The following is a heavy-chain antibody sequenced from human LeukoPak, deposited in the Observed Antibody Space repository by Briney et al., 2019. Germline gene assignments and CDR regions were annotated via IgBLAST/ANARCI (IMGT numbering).Heavy chain of an antibody. D-gene: IGHD5-12*01. CDR3: ARLSGFRGYSGYDLRY. CDR2: IYPGDSDT. Sequence: GESLKISCKGSGYSFTSYWIGWVRQMPGKGLEWMGIIYPGDSDTSYSPSFQGHVTISAATSISPSYLPWRTLNASRPAMYYCARLSGFRGYSGYDLRYWGQGTLVTVSS. CDR1: GYSFTSYW. J-gene: IGHJ4*02. V-gene: IGHV5-51*01.